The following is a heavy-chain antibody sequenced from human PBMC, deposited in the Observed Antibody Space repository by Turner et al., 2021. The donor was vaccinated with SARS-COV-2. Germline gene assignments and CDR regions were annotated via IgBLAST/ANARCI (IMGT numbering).Heavy chain of an antibody. CDR2: FDPEDGET. V-gene: IGHV1-24*01. D-gene: IGHD6-13*01. J-gene: IGHJ5*02. CDR3: ATAPPIAAAGRWFDP. CDR1: GYTLTELS. Sequence: QVQLVQSGAEVKKPGASVKVSFKVSGYTLTELSMHWVRQAPGKGLEWMGGFDPEDGETIYAQKFQGRVTMTEDTSTDTAYMELSSMRAEDTAVYYCATAPPIAAAGRWFDPWGQGTLVTVSS.